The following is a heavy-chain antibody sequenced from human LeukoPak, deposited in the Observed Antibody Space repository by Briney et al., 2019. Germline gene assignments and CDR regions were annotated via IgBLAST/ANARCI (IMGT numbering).Heavy chain of an antibody. J-gene: IGHJ3*02. Sequence: GESLKISCKGSGYTFPNYWIIWVRQMPGKGLEWMGIIYPADSDTRYSPSFQGQVTVSADRSTSTACLQWSSLKASDTAMYYCATALAQTHAFDIWGQGTLVTVSS. CDR1: GYTFPNYW. D-gene: IGHD6-13*01. CDR3: ATALAQTHAFDI. CDR2: IYPADSDT. V-gene: IGHV5-51*01.